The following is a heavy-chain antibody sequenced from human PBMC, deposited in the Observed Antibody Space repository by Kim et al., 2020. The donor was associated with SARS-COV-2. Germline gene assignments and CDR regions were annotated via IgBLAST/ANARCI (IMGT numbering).Heavy chain of an antibody. J-gene: IGHJ4*02. D-gene: IGHD5-12*01. V-gene: IGHV3-74*01. CDR3: ARDFRYSGYDPDY. Sequence: YADSVKGRFTTSRDNAKNTLYLQMNSLRAEDTAVYYCARDFRYSGYDPDYWGQGTLVTVSS.